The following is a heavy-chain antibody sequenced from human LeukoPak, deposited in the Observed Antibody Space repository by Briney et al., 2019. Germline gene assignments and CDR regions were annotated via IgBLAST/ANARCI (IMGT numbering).Heavy chain of an antibody. CDR3: ARGIKRWLQLGYFDY. Sequence: PSETLSLTCTVSGGSISSYYRSWIRQPPGKGLEWIGYIYYSGSTNYNPSLKSRVTISVDTSKNQFSLKLSSVTAADTAVYYCARGIKRWLQLGYFDYWGQGTLVTVSS. J-gene: IGHJ4*02. V-gene: IGHV4-59*01. D-gene: IGHD5-24*01. CDR2: IYYSGST. CDR1: GGSISSYY.